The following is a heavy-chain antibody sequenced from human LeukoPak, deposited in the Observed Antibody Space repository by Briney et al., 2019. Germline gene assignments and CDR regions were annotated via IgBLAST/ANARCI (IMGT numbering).Heavy chain of an antibody. CDR3: ARGSGYLDY. J-gene: IGHJ4*02. CDR2: IYYSGST. D-gene: IGHD2-15*01. Sequence: SETLSLTCTVPGGSISSYYWSWIRQPPGKGLEWIGYIYYSGSTNYNPSLKSRVTISVDTSKNQFSLKLSSVTAADTAVYYCARGSGYLDYWGQGTLVTVSS. V-gene: IGHV4-59*01. CDR1: GGSISSYY.